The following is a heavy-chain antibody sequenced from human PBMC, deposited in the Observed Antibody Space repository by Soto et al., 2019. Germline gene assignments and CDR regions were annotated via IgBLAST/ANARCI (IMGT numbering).Heavy chain of an antibody. CDR1: GDSVRNQY. D-gene: IGHD3-16*01. CDR3: ARTLDYGHMDV. V-gene: IGHV4-4*09. Sequence: ETLSLTCTVSGDSVRNQYWSWIRRPPGRGLEWIGYIYRSGSTKYNPSLKSRLTISVDTPKNQFSLKLSSVTAADTAVYYCARTLDYGHMDVWGKGTTVTVSS. CDR2: IYRSGST. J-gene: IGHJ6*03.